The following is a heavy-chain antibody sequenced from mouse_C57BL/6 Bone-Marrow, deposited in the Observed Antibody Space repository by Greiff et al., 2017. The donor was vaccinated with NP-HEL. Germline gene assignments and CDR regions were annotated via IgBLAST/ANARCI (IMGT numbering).Heavy chain of an antibody. CDR2: IYIGNGYT. V-gene: IGHV1-58*01. Sequence: DVKLQESGAELVRPGSSVKMSCKTSGYTFTSYGINWVKQRPGQGLEWIGYIYIGNGYTEYNEKFKGKATLTSDTSSSTAYMQLSSLTSEDSAIYFCASHYYGSSSYAMDYWGQGTPVTVSS. CDR1: GYTFTSYG. D-gene: IGHD1-1*01. CDR3: ASHYYGSSSYAMDY. J-gene: IGHJ4*01.